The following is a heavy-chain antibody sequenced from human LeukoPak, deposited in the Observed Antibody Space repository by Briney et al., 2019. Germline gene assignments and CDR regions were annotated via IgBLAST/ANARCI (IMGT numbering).Heavy chain of an antibody. CDR2: IYYSGNS. CDR1: GGSISTSSYY. Sequence: SETLSLTCTVSGGSISTSSYYWGWILQPPGKGLEWIGSIYYSGNSYYNPSLKSRVTISVDTSKNQFSLKLSSVTAADTAVYYCARHHEPRSIRAFDIWGQGTMVTVSS. V-gene: IGHV4-39*01. CDR3: ARHHEPRSIRAFDI. J-gene: IGHJ3*02.